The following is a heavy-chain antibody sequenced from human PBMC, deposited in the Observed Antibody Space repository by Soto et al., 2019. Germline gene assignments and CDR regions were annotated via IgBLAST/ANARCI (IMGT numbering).Heavy chain of an antibody. CDR3: AKNNWYSGSWQPTRDYYYYGMDL. Sequence: QVQLVESGGGVVQPGRSLRLSCAASGFTFSSYGMHWVRQAPGKGLEWVAVISYDGSNKYYADSVKGRFTISKDNSKNTLDLQINSLRAEDTAEYYCAKNNWYSGSWQPTRDYYYYGMDLWGQGTTVTVSS. V-gene: IGHV3-30*18. J-gene: IGHJ6*02. CDR2: ISYDGSNK. CDR1: GFTFSSYG. D-gene: IGHD6-13*01.